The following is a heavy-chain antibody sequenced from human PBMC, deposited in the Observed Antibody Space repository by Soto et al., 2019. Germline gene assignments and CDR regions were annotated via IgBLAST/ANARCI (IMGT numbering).Heavy chain of an antibody. Sequence: PGGSLRLSCAASGFTFSSYWMHWVRQAPGKGLVWVSRINSDGSSTSYADSVKGRFTISRDNAKNTLYLQMNSLRAEDTAVYYCARDHILRYYYYGMDVRGQGTTVTVSS. D-gene: IGHD2-21*01. CDR2: INSDGSST. V-gene: IGHV3-74*01. CDR3: ARDHILRYYYYGMDV. J-gene: IGHJ6*02. CDR1: GFTFSSYW.